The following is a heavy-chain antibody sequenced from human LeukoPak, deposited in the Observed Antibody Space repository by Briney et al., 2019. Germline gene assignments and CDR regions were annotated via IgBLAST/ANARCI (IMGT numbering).Heavy chain of an antibody. CDR1: GGTFSSYA. CDR2: INPNSGGT. J-gene: IGHJ4*02. D-gene: IGHD3-22*01. V-gene: IGHV1-2*02. CDR3: ARSTGHDSSVGY. Sequence: ASVKVSCKASGGTFSSYAISWVRQAPGQGLEWMGWINPNSGGTNYAQKFQGRVTMTRDTSISTAYMELSRLRSDDTAVYYCARSTGHDSSVGYWGQGTLVTVSS.